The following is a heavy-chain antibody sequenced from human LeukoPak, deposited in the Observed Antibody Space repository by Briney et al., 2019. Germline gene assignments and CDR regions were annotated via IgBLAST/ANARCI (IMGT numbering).Heavy chain of an antibody. CDR2: IIPILGIA. D-gene: IGHD3-10*01. J-gene: IGHJ5*02. CDR1: GGTFSSYA. V-gene: IGHV1-69*04. CDR3: ARGRFYGSGSSPTAP. Sequence: SVKVSCKASGGTFSSYAICWVRQAPGQGLEWMGRIIPILGIANYAQKFQGRVTITADKSTSTAYMELSSLRSEDTAVYYCARGRFYGSGSSPTAPWGQGTLVTVSS.